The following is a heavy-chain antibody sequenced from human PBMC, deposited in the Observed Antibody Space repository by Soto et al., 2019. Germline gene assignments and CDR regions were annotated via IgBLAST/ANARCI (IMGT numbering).Heavy chain of an antibody. CDR1: GGTFSSYA. V-gene: IGHV1-69*12. J-gene: IGHJ6*02. D-gene: IGHD1-20*01. Sequence: QVQLVQSGAEVKKPGSSMKVSCKASGGTFSSYAISWVRQAPGQGLEWMGGIIPIFGTADYAQKFHGRDTITADESTRTANMELSSLRSEDTAVYYCARGITGTVTYYYGLDVWGQGTTVTVSS. CDR3: ARGITGTVTYYYGLDV. CDR2: IIPIFGTA.